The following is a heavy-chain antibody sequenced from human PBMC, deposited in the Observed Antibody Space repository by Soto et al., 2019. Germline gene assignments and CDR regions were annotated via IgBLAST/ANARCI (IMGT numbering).Heavy chain of an antibody. Sequence: ASETLSLTCTVSGGSVSSGDYYWSWIRQPPGKGLEWIGYISDSGNTYYNPSLKSRVTISVDTSKNQFSLKLSSVTAADTAVYYCARDNTVTRRYYYYGMDVWGQGTTVTVS. CDR3: ARDNTVTRRYYYYGMDV. J-gene: IGHJ6*02. V-gene: IGHV4-30-4*01. CDR2: ISDSGNT. D-gene: IGHD4-17*01. CDR1: GGSVSSGDYY.